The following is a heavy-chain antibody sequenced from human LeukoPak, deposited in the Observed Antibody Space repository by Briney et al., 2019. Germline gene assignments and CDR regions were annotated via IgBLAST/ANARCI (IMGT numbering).Heavy chain of an antibody. CDR1: GYIFTGYY. V-gene: IGHV1-2*02. Sequence: ASVKVSCKASGYIFTGYYMHWVRQAPGQGLEWMGWINPTSGDTNYAQKFQGRVTMTRDTSISTAYMELSRLRSDDTAVYYCVRAGGVLLPAAAFDIWGQGTMVTVSS. CDR3: VRAGGVLLPAAAFDI. CDR2: INPTSGDT. D-gene: IGHD2-2*01. J-gene: IGHJ3*02.